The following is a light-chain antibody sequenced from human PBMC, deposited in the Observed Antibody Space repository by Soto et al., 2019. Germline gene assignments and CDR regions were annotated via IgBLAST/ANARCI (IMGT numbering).Light chain of an antibody. Sequence: VMLTQSPGPLSLSPGERATLSCSASQSVSSNCLVWYQQKPGQAPRLLIYGASSRATGIPDRFSGSGSGTDFTLTISRLEPEDFAVYYCQQYGSSPITFGQGTRLEIK. CDR2: GAS. J-gene: IGKJ5*01. CDR1: QSVSSNC. CDR3: QQYGSSPIT. V-gene: IGKV3-20*01.